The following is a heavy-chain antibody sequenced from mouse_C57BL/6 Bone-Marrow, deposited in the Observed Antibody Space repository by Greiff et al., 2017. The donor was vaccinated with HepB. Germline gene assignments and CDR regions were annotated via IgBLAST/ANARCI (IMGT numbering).Heavy chain of an antibody. CDR1: GYTFTDYN. V-gene: IGHV1-22*01. CDR3: AREDYYGYYFDY. D-gene: IGHD1-1*01. Sequence: EVQLQQSGPELVKPGASVKMSCKASGYTFTDYNMHWVKQSHGKSLEWIGYINPNNGGTRYNQKFKGKATLTVNKSSSTAYMELRSLTSEDAAVYYCAREDYYGYYFDYGGQGPTLTVTS. CDR2: INPNNGGT. J-gene: IGHJ2*01.